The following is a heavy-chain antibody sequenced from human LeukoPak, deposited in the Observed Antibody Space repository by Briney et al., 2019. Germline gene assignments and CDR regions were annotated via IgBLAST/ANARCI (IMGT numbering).Heavy chain of an antibody. CDR3: ARSRCTNGVCYRFDY. D-gene: IGHD2-8*01. J-gene: IGHJ4*02. V-gene: IGHV1-2*04. Sequence: GASVKVSCKASGYTFTGYYMHWVRQAPGQGLEWMGWINPNSGGTNYAQKFQGWVTMTRDTSISTAYMELSRLRSDDTAVYYCARSRCTNGVCYRFDYWGQGTLVTVSS. CDR1: GYTFTGYY. CDR2: INPNSGGT.